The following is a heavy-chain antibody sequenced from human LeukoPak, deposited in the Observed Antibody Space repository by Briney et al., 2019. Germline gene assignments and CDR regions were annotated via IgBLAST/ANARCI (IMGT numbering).Heavy chain of an antibody. D-gene: IGHD2-2*01. CDR3: AKEEILVVPAAQRGLYYYYMDV. Sequence: GRSLRLSCAASGFTFSSYGMHWVRQAPGKGLEWVAVIWYDGSNKYYADSVKGRFTISRDNSKNTLYLQMNSLRAEDTAVYYCAKEEILVVPAAQRGLYYYYMDVWGKGTTVTVSS. CDR1: GFTFSSYG. J-gene: IGHJ6*03. CDR2: IWYDGSNK. V-gene: IGHV3-33*06.